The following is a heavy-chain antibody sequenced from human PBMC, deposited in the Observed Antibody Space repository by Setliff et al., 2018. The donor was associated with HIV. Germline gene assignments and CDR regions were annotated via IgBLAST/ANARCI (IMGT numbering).Heavy chain of an antibody. J-gene: IGHJ4*02. D-gene: IGHD5-12*01. V-gene: IGHV3-74*01. CDR1: GFNFNYSW. Sequence: GGSLRLSCAASGFNFNYSWMHWVRQAPGEGLVWVSRIHYDGTASYADSVKGRFTISRDNAKSTLDLQMNSLRVEDTAVYFCASDGSLPDYWGRGTQVTVSS. CDR3: ASDGSLPDY. CDR2: IHYDGTAS.